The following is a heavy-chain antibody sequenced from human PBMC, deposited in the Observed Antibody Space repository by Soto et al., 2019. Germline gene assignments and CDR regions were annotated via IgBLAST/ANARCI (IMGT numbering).Heavy chain of an antibody. J-gene: IGHJ5*02. CDR2: IYHSGST. CDR1: GYSIRNGYY. V-gene: IGHV4-38-2*01. D-gene: IGHD2-21*02. CDR3: ARVGPYCGGDCYSPPP. Sequence: SETLSLTCAVSGYSIRNGYYWGWIRQPPGKGLEWIGTIYHSGSTYYNPSLKSRVTISVDASENHFSLKLSSVTAADTAVYYCARVGPYCGGDCYSPPPWGQGTLVTVS.